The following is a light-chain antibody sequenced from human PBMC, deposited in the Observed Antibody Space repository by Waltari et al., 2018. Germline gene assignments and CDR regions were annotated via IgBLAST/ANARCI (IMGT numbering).Light chain of an antibody. CDR2: GLT. Sequence: QSALTQPRSVSGSPGQSVTISCTGTSSDVGGYMYVSWYQQRPGQAPKLLIYGLTYRPSGVPVRFPCSKSGNTASLPISGLQAEDEADYYCCSYADGNTSLFGTGTFVTVL. CDR3: CSYADGNTSL. J-gene: IGLJ1*01. V-gene: IGLV2-11*01. CDR1: SSDVGGYMY.